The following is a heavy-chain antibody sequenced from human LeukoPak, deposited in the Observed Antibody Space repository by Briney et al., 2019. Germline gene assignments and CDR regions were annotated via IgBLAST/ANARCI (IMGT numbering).Heavy chain of an antibody. D-gene: IGHD1-26*01. J-gene: IGHJ4*02. Sequence: KPSETLSLTCTISGDSITSGYYWGWVRQPPGKGLEWIVSMYHSGTTFYNPSLKSRVTISMATSKNQFSLRLNSVTAADTAVYYCARGWSGSLAANSWGQGTVVTVSS. V-gene: IGHV4-38-2*02. CDR3: ARGWSGSLAANS. CDR1: GDSITSGYY. CDR2: MYHSGTT.